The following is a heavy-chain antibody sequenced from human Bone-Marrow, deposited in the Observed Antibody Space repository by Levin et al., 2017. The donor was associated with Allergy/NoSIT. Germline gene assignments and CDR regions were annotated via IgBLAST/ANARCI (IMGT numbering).Heavy chain of an antibody. V-gene: IGHV3-9*01. CDR3: AKDGGLYCSGGSCYRVSSFGDDGMDV. CDR2: ISWNSGSI. CDR1: GFTFDDYA. J-gene: IGHJ6*02. Sequence: GGSLRLSCAASGFTFDDYAMHWVRQAPGKGLEWVSGISWNSGSIGYADSVKGRFTISRDNAKNSLYLQMNSLRAEDTALYYCAKDGGLYCSGGSCYRVSSFGDDGMDVWGQGTTVTVSS. D-gene: IGHD2-15*01.